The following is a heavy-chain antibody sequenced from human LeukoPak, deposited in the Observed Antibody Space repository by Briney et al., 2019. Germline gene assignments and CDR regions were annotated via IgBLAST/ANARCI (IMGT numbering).Heavy chain of an antibody. V-gene: IGHV3-15*01. CDR2: IKSKTDGGTT. CDR1: GFTFSNAW. CDR3: TTDPRHSSRPELLALYY. D-gene: IGHD6-13*01. Sequence: GGSLRLSCAASGFTFSNAWMSWVRQAPGKGLEWVGRIKSKTDGGTTDYAAPVKGRFTISRDDSKNTLYLQMNSLKTEDTAVYYCTTDPRHSSRPELLALYYWGQGTLVTVSS. J-gene: IGHJ4*02.